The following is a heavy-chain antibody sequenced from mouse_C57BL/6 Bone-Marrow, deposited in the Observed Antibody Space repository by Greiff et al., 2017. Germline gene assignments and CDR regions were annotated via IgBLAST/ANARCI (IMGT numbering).Heavy chain of an antibody. Sequence: VQLQQSGTVLARPGASVKMSCKTSGYTFTSYWMHWVKQRPGQGLEWIGAIYPGYSDTRYNQKFKGKAKLTVVTSASTAYMQLSSLTSEDSAVYFCARTRNCDAGFAYWGQGTLVTVSA. CDR2: IYPGYSDT. J-gene: IGHJ3*01. CDR3: ARTRNCDAGFAY. CDR1: GYTFTSYW. V-gene: IGHV1-5*01. D-gene: IGHD4-1*01.